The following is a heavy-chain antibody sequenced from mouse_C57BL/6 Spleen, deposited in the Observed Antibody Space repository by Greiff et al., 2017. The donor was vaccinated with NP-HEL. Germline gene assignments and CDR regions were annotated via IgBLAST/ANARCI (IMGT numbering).Heavy chain of an antibody. CDR3: ARSEGDWYFDV. CDR2: IYWDDDK. CDR1: GFSLSTSGMG. J-gene: IGHJ1*03. Sequence: QVTLKVCGPGILQSSQTLSLTCSFSGFSLSTSGMGVSWIRQPSGKGLEWLAHIYWDDDKRYNPSLKSRLTISKDTSRIQVFLKITRVDTADTATYYCARSEGDWYFDVWGTGTTVTVSS. V-gene: IGHV8-12*01.